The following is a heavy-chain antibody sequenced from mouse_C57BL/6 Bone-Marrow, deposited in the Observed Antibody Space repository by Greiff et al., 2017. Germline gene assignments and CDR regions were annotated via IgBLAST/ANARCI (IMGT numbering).Heavy chain of an antibody. CDR3: AKDWDQVDY. Sequence: VQLQQSGAELVKPGASVKMSCKASGYTFTSYWLTWVQQRPGQGLEWIGDIYPGSGSTNYNEKFKSKATLTVDTSSSTAYMQLSSLTSEDSAVYYGAKDWDQVDYWGQGTTLTVAS. J-gene: IGHJ2*01. D-gene: IGHD4-1*01. V-gene: IGHV1-55*01. CDR2: IYPGSGST. CDR1: GYTFTSYW.